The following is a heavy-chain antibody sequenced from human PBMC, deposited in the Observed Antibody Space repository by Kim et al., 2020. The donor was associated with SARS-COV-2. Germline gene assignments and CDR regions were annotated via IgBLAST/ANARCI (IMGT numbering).Heavy chain of an antibody. Sequence: SETLSLTCTVSGGSISSGTYYWVWIRQPPGKGLEWIGSIYYSGSTYYNPSLKSRVTISVDTSKNQFSLKLSSVTAADTAVYYCGYSSAWYKGSPFDYWGQGTLVTVSS. V-gene: IGHV4-39*01. D-gene: IGHD6-19*01. CDR3: GYSSAWYKGSPFDY. J-gene: IGHJ4*02. CDR2: IYYSGST. CDR1: GGSISSGTYY.